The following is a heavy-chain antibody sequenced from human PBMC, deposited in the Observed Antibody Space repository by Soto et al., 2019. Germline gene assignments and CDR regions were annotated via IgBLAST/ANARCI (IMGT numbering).Heavy chain of an antibody. D-gene: IGHD5-12*01. J-gene: IGHJ4*02. CDR3: ARTRNYIVATPPDY. V-gene: IGHV3-30*03. CDR2: ISHDETTK. CDR1: GLIFSNYG. Sequence: GGSLRLSCAASGLIFSNYGMHWVRQAPGKGLEWVAVISHDETTKYYVDSVKGRFTISRDNSKNTLYLQMDSLRVEDTALYYCARTRNYIVATPPDYWGQGTLVTVSS.